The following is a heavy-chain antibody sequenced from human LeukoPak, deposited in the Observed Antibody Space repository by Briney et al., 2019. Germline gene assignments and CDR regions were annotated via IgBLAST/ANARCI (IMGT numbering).Heavy chain of an antibody. D-gene: IGHD2-21*02. Sequence: LRLSCAASGFTFDDYAMHWVRQAPGKGLEWIGYIYYTGITNYNPSLKSRVTISVDTSKNQFSLNLNSVTAADTAVYYCATSQCGSDCYLAGDYWGQGTLVTVSS. CDR1: GFTFDDYA. V-gene: IGHV4-59*01. CDR2: IYYTGIT. CDR3: ATSQCGSDCYLAGDY. J-gene: IGHJ4*02.